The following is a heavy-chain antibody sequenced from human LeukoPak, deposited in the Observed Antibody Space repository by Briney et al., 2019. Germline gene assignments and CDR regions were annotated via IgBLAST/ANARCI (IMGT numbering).Heavy chain of an antibody. CDR2: ISGSGGST. D-gene: IGHD6-13*01. CDR3: AKAGSSSRSHYFDY. V-gene: IGHV3-23*01. J-gene: IGHJ4*02. Sequence: GGSLRLSCAPSGFTFSSYAMSWVRQAPGKGLEWVSAISGSGGSTYYAGPVKGRFTISRDNSKNTLYLQMNSLRAEDTAVYYCAKAGSSSRSHYFDYWGQGTLVTVSS. CDR1: GFTFSSYA.